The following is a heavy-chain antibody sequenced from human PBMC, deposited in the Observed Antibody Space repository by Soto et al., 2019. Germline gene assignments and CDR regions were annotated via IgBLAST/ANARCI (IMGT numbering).Heavy chain of an antibody. CDR2: ISGSGGST. CDR1: WFTFNSHS. D-gene: IGHD5-12*01. V-gene: IGHV3-23*01. J-gene: IGHJ6*02. CDR3: AKALRATSRYYYGMDV. Sequence: GGSLRLPLSAPWFTFNSHSMSWVRQASGKGLEWVSAISGSGGSTYYADSVKGRFTISRDNSKNTLYLQMNSLRAEDTAVYYCAKALRATSRYYYGMDVWGQGTTVTVSS.